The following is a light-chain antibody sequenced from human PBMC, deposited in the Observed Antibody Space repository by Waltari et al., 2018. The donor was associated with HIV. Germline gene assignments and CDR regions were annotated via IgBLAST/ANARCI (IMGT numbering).Light chain of an antibody. CDR1: STHIGTHY. CDR3: GTWDSSLSAWV. J-gene: IGLJ3*02. V-gene: IGLV1-51*01. Sequence: QSVLTQPPSVSAAPGHKVTISCSGSSTHIGTHYVSLSQQPPGTAPKLLIYDNNKRPSGIPDRFSGSKSGTSATLGITGLQTGDEADYYCGTWDSSLSAWVFGGGTKLTVL. CDR2: DNN.